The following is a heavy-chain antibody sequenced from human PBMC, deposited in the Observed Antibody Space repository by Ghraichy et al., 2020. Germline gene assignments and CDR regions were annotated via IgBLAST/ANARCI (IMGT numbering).Heavy chain of an antibody. D-gene: IGHD4-11*01. J-gene: IGHJ3*02. V-gene: IGHV4-30-4*01. CDR2: IYYSGVA. CDR1: GGSINSGDYY. CDR3: ARATLTYAFDI. Sequence: SQTLSLTCTVSGGSINSGDYYWNWIRQPPGKGLEWIGYIYYSGVAYYNPSLKSRVKISLDTSRNQFSLSLTSVSAADTAVFYCARATLTYAFDIWGQGTMVTVFS.